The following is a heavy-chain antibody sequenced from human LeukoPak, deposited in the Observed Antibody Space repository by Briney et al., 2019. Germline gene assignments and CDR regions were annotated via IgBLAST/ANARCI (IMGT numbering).Heavy chain of an antibody. CDR3: ARVVPAATGNWFDP. J-gene: IGHJ5*02. CDR2: ISAYNGNT. V-gene: IGHV1-18*01. CDR1: GYTFTSYG. Sequence: VASVKVSCKASGYTFTSYGISWVRQAPGQGLEWMGWISAYNGNTNYAQKLQGRVTMTTDTCTSTAYMELRSLRSDDTAVYYCARVVPAATGNWFDPWGQGTLVTVSS. D-gene: IGHD2-2*01.